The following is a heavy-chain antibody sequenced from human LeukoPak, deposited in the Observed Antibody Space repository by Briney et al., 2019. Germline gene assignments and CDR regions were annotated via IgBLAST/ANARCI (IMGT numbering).Heavy chain of an antibody. V-gene: IGHV3-23*01. CDR1: GFTFSGYA. J-gene: IGHJ4*02. CDR2: ISGSGGST. D-gene: IGHD3-22*01. CDR3: ANGHMIVVVKDYFDY. Sequence: GGPLRLSCEASGFTFSGYAMSWVRQAPGKGLNWVSAISGSGGSTYYADSVKGRFTISRDNSKNTLYLQMNRLRAEDTAVYYCANGHMIVVVKDYFDYWGQGTLVTVSS.